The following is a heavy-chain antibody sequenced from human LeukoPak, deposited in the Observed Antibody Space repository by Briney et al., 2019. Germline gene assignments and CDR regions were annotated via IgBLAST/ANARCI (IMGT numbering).Heavy chain of an antibody. J-gene: IGHJ4*02. CDR2: IHHSEST. D-gene: IGHD6-13*01. CDR1: GGSISSGGYY. Sequence: SETLSLTCTVSGGSISSGGYYWSWIRQPPGKGLEWIGFIHHSESTNYNPSLKSRVTMSVDTSKNQFSLKLSSVTAADTAVYYCARGRIAAAGTGIPIFDYWGQGTLVTVSS. V-gene: IGHV4-61*08. CDR3: ARGRIAAAGTGIPIFDY.